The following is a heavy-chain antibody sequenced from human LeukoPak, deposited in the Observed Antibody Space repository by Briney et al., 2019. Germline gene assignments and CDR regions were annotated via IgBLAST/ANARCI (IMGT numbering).Heavy chain of an antibody. CDR1: GFTFSSYE. J-gene: IGHJ4*02. CDR3: ARQTGSGLFLLP. Sequence: GSLRLSCAASGFTFSSYELNWVRQPPGKGLEWIGSIYYTGNTYYNASVKSQVSISIDTSKNQFSLRLTSVTAADTAVYFCARQTGSGLFLLPGGQGTLVTVSS. CDR2: IYYTGNT. V-gene: IGHV4-39*01. D-gene: IGHD3/OR15-3a*01.